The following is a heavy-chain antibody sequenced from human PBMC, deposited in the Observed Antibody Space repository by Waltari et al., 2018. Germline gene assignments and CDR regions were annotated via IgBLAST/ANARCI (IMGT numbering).Heavy chain of an antibody. Sequence: QVQLQESGPGLVKPSETLSLTCTVAGGPISSYYWRWIRQPPGKGLEWIGYIYYSGSTNYNPSLKSRVTISVDTSKNQFSLKLSSVTAADTAVYYCARETYQRLRFLEFGPWGQGTLVTVSS. J-gene: IGHJ5*02. CDR3: ARETYQRLRFLEFGP. D-gene: IGHD3-3*01. CDR1: GGPISSYY. CDR2: IYYSGST. V-gene: IGHV4-59*01.